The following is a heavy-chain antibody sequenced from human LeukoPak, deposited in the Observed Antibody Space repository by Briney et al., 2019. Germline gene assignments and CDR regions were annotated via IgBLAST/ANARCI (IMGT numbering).Heavy chain of an antibody. D-gene: IGHD6-13*01. CDR3: ARDPSRIAAADSKGMDV. V-gene: IGHV1-46*01. J-gene: IGHJ6*02. Sequence: ASVKVSCKASGYTFTSYYMHWVRQAPGQGLEWMGIINPSGGSTSYAQKFQGRVTMTRDTSTSTVYMELSSLRSEDTAVYYCARDPSRIAAADSKGMDVWGQGTTVTVSS. CDR1: GYTFTSYY. CDR2: INPSGGST.